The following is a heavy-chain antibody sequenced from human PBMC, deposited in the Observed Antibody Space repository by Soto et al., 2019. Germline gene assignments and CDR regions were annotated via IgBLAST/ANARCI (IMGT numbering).Heavy chain of an antibody. Sequence: ETLSLTCAVYGGSFSGYYWSWIRQPPGKGLEWIGEINHSGSTNYNPSLKSRVTISVDTSKNQFSLKLSSVTAADTAVYYCARSLDYYYYYGMDVWGQGTTVTVSS. CDR3: ARSLDYYYYYGMDV. J-gene: IGHJ6*02. V-gene: IGHV4-34*01. CDR1: GGSFSGYY. CDR2: INHSGST.